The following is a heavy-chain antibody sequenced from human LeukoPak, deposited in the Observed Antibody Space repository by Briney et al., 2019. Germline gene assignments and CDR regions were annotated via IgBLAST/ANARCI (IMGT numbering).Heavy chain of an antibody. Sequence: VASVNVSCKASGYTFSSYGITWVRQAPGQGLEWMGWISGYNGNTNYPQKLQGRVTMTTDTSTTTAYMELRSLRSHDTAVYYCVRQVDITMALPDYWGQGTLVTVSS. D-gene: IGHD5-18*01. V-gene: IGHV1-18*01. CDR2: ISGYNGNT. J-gene: IGHJ4*02. CDR1: GYTFSSYG. CDR3: VRQVDITMALPDY.